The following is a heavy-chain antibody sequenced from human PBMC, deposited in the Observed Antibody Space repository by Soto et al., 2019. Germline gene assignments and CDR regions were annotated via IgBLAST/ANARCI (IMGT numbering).Heavy chain of an antibody. CDR2: IWYAGSNK. CDR3: ARDRGYRTAKPLNYFDY. J-gene: IGHJ4*02. D-gene: IGHD6-13*01. Sequence: GGSLRLSCAASGFTFSSYGMHWVRQAPGKGLEWVTIIWYAGSNKYYADSVKGRFTISRDNSKNTLYLQMNSLRAEDTAVYSCARDRGYRTAKPLNYFDYWGQGTLVTVSS. CDR1: GFTFSSYG. V-gene: IGHV3-33*01.